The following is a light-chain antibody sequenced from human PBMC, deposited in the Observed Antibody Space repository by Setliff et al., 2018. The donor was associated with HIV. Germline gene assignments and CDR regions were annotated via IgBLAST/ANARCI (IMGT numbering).Light chain of an antibody. CDR3: SSYAITNTLP. CDR2: EVR. J-gene: IGLJ1*01. Sequence: QSVLTQPASVSGSPGQSITISCTGTSSDVGGYNYVSWYQQHPGKAPKPIIYEVRNRPSGVSNRFSGSKSGNTASLTISGLQAEDEADYYCSSYAITNTLPFGTGTKV. CDR1: SSDVGGYNY. V-gene: IGLV2-14*03.